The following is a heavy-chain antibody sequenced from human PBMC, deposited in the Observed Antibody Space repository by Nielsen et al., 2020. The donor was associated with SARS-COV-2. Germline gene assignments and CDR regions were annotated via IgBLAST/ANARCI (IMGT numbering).Heavy chain of an antibody. D-gene: IGHD1-26*01. J-gene: IGHJ4*02. CDR2: ISYDGSNK. CDR3: AREGGAYPFDY. V-gene: IGHV3-30-3*01. Sequence: GESLKISCAASGFTFSSYAMHWVRQAPGKGLEWVAVISYDGSNKYYADSVKGRFTISRDNSKNTLYLQMNSLRAEDTAVYYCAREGGAYPFDYWGQGTLVTVSS. CDR1: GFTFSSYA.